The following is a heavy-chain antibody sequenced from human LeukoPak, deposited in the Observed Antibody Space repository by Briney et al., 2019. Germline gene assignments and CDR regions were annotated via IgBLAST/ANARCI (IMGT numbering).Heavy chain of an antibody. CDR2: IYSSGST. CDR3: ARVGWGVMALHLPSDY. CDR1: GFTFSSYA. Sequence: PGGSLRLSCAASGFTFSSYAMSWVRQAPGKGLTWVSVIYSSGSTYYADSVKGRFTISRDNAKNSLYLQMNSLRAEDTAVYYCARVGWGVMALHLPSDYWGQGTLVTVSS. J-gene: IGHJ4*02. V-gene: IGHV3-21*01. D-gene: IGHD3-16*01.